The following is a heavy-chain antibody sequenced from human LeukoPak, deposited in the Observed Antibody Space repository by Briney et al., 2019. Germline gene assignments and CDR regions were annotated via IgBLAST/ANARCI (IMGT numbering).Heavy chain of an antibody. CDR2: VYYSGNT. V-gene: IGHV4-59*01. Sequence: PSETLSLTCTVSGGSISNYYWSWIRQPPGKGLEWIGYVYYSGNTNYNPSLKSRVTISVDTSKNQSSLKLSSVTAADTAVYYCARAIAVAGWYFDLWGRGTLVTVSS. J-gene: IGHJ2*01. CDR1: GGSISNYY. CDR3: ARAIAVAGWYFDL. D-gene: IGHD6-19*01.